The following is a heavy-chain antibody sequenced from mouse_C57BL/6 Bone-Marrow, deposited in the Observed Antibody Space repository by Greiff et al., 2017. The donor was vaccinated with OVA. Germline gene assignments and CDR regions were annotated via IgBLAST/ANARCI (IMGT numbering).Heavy chain of an antibody. CDR2: IRSKSNNYET. J-gene: IGHJ3*01. V-gene: IGHV10-1*01. CDR3: VRDSSGYKFAY. Sequence: EVQVVESGGGLVQPKGSLKLSCAASGFSFNTYAMNWVRQAPGKGLEWVARIRSKSNNYETYYDDSVKARFTISRDDSESMLYLQMNKLTTEDTAMYYCVRDSSGYKFAYWGQGTLVTVSA. D-gene: IGHD3-2*02. CDR1: GFSFNTYA.